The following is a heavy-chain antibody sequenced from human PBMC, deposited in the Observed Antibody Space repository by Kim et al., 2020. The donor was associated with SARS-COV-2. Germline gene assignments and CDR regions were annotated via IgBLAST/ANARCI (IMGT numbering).Heavy chain of an antibody. D-gene: IGHD3-10*01. Sequence: GGSLRLSCAASGFTFSSYWMSWVRQAPGKGLEWVANIKQDGSEKYYVDSVKGRFTISRDNAKNSLYLQMNSLRAEDTAVYYCASSRQYYYGSGSQYYFDYWGQGTLVTVSS. CDR1: GFTFSSYW. V-gene: IGHV3-7*01. J-gene: IGHJ4*02. CDR3: ASSRQYYYGSGSQYYFDY. CDR2: IKQDGSEK.